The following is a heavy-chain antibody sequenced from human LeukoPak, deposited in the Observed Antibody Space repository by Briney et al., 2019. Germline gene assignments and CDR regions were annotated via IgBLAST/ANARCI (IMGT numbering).Heavy chain of an antibody. J-gene: IGHJ5*02. D-gene: IGHD6-19*01. Sequence: GASVKVSCKASGGTFSSYAISWVRQAPGQGLEWMGWISAYNGNTNYAQKLQGRVTMTTDTSTSTAYMELRSLRSDDTAVYYCARATPPVAGRGFDPWGQGTLVTVSS. CDR1: GGTFSSYA. V-gene: IGHV1-18*01. CDR3: ARATPPVAGRGFDP. CDR2: ISAYNGNT.